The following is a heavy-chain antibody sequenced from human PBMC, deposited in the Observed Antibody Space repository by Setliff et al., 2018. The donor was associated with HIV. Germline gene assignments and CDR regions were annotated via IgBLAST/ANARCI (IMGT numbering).Heavy chain of an antibody. J-gene: IGHJ4*02. V-gene: IGHV4-34*01. Sequence: PSETLSLTCAVYGGSFSGHYWNWIRQPPGKGLEWIGEINHRGGTNYNPSLKSRVTISVDTSKNQFSLNLSSVTAADTAVYFCARGRGSSSSWPIDYWGQGTLVTVSS. CDR1: GGSFSGHY. D-gene: IGHD6-13*01. CDR2: INHRGGT. CDR3: ARGRGSSSSWPIDY.